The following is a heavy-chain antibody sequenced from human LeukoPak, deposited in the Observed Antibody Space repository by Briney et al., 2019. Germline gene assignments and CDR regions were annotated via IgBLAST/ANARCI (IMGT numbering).Heavy chain of an antibody. CDR3: ARGLVVVVPAATGGCMDV. J-gene: IGHJ6*02. Sequence: PSETLSLTCAVYGGSFSGYYWSWIRQPPGKGLEWIGEINHSGSTNYNPSLKSRVTISVDTSKNQFSLKLSSVTAADTAVYYCARGLVVVVPAATGGCMDVWGQGTTVTVSS. CDR1: GGSFSGYY. D-gene: IGHD2-2*01. V-gene: IGHV4-34*01. CDR2: INHSGST.